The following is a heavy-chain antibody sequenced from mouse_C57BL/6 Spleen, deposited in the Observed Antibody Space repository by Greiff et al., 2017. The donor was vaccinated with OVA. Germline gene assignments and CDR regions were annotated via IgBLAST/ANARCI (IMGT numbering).Heavy chain of an antibody. D-gene: IGHD1-1*01. CDR3: AREGGYDGRSWWYFDV. V-gene: IGHV1-39*01. Sequence: VQLKQSGPELVKPGASVKISCKASGYSFTDYNMNWVKQSNGKSLEWIGVINPNYGTTSYNQKFKGKATLTVDQSSSTAYMELKSRTSEDSAGYYCAREGGYDGRSWWYFDVWGTGTTVTVSS. CDR2: INPNYGTT. CDR1: GYSFTDYN. J-gene: IGHJ1*03.